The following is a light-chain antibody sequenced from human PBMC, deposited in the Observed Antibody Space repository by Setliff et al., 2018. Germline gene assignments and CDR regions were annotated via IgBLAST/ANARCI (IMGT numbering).Light chain of an antibody. CDR3: SSYTSSSTFV. J-gene: IGLJ1*01. Sequence: QSVLTQPPSASGSPGQSVTISSTGTSSDVGGYNYVSWYQQHPGKAPKLMIYDVSKRPSGVSNRFSGSKSGNTASLTISGLQAEDEADYYCSSYTSSSTFVFGTGTKVTVL. CDR1: SSDVGGYNY. CDR2: DVS. V-gene: IGLV2-14*01.